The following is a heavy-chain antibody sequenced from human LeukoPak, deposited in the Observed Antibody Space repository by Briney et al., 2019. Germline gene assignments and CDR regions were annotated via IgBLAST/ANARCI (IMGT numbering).Heavy chain of an antibody. CDR2: TDNDGTAA. V-gene: IGHV3-74*01. J-gene: IGHJ3*02. CDR3: ARIYLTGRDAFDI. D-gene: IGHD3-9*01. Sequence: GGSLRLSCAASGFTFSGYWMHWVRQTPGKGLEWVSRTDNDGTAAVYADSVKGRFTISRDNAKNTLYLQMNSLRAEDTAVYYCARIYLTGRDAFDIWGQGTMVTVSS. CDR1: GFTFSGYW.